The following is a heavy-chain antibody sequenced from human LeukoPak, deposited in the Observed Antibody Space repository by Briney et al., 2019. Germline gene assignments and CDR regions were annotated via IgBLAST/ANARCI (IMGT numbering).Heavy chain of an antibody. J-gene: IGHJ4*02. CDR3: ATGGDASGSANGKIDY. CDR1: GFTFSSNA. CDR2: IDGGGGAR. V-gene: IGHV3-23*01. D-gene: IGHD3-22*01. Sequence: GGSLRLSCVASGFTFSSNAMTWVRQAPGKGPEWVSSIDGGGGARYYPDSEKGRFTISRDNSKNTLYLQMNSLRAEDTAVYYCATGGDASGSANGKIDYWGQGTLVTVSS.